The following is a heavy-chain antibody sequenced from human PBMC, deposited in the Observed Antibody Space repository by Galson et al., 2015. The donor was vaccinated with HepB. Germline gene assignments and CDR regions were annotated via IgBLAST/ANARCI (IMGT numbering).Heavy chain of an antibody. Sequence: SVKVSCKASGYTFTSYGISWVRQAPGQGLEWMGWISAYNGNTNYAQKLQGRVTMTTDTSTSTAYMELRSLRSDDTAVYYCARDRAYYYDSSGSGDYWGQGPWSPSPQ. J-gene: IGHJ4*02. CDR3: ARDRAYYYDSSGSGDY. D-gene: IGHD3-22*01. CDR2: ISAYNGNT. CDR1: GYTFTSYG. V-gene: IGHV1-18*04.